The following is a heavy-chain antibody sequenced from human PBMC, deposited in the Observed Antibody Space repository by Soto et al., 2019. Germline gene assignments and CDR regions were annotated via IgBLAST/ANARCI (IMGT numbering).Heavy chain of an antibody. CDR3: ARATQSGDTDI. CDR1: GFTFSIYG. Sequence: QVQLVESGGGVVQPGRSLRLSCAASGFTFSIYGMHWVRQAPGKGLEWVAVIWYDGSNKYYADSVKGRFTISRDNSKKTLYLQMNSLRDEDKAVYYCARATQSGDTDIWGQGTMVTVSS. J-gene: IGHJ3*02. D-gene: IGHD5-18*01. CDR2: IWYDGSNK. V-gene: IGHV3-33*01.